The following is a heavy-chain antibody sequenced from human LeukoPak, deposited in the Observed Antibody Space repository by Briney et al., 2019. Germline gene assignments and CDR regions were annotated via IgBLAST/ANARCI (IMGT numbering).Heavy chain of an antibody. CDR2: ISSRGDST. CDR1: GFTFSNYA. J-gene: IGHJ6*02. V-gene: IGHV3-23*01. Sequence: GGSLRLSCAASGFTFSNYAMSWVRQVPGRGLEWVSTISSRGDSTYDADSVKGRFTISRDNSKNTLYLQMNSLRAEDTAVYYCAKAIYGMDVWGQGTTVTVSS. CDR3: AKAIYGMDV.